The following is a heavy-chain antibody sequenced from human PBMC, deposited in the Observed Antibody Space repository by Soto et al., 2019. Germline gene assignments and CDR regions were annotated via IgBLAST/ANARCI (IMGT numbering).Heavy chain of an antibody. CDR1: GASVSSKSSA. Sequence: SQTLSLPCAISGASVSSKSSARNFIRQSPSRGLEWLGRTYYRSKWYNDYAVSVKSRITINPDTSKNQFSLHLNSVTPEDTAVYYCGTFLSTTSPDVWGEGTTVTVS. D-gene: IGHD2-2*01. CDR3: GTFLSTTSPDV. V-gene: IGHV6-1*01. J-gene: IGHJ6*02. CDR2: TYYRSKWYN.